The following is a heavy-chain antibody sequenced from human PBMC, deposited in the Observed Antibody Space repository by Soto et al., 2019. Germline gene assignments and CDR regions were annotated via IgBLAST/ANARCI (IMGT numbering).Heavy chain of an antibody. J-gene: IGHJ4*02. CDR3: APTQEEGEWAFEY. CDR2: FDPEDGET. Sequence: ASVKVSCKVSGYTLTELSMHWVRQAPGQGLEWMGGFDPEDGETSYAQKFQGRVTMTEDTSTSTAYMELSSLRSEDTAVYYCAPTQEEGEWAFEYWGKGTLVTVSS. D-gene: IGHD1-26*01. CDR1: GYTLTELS. V-gene: IGHV1-24*01.